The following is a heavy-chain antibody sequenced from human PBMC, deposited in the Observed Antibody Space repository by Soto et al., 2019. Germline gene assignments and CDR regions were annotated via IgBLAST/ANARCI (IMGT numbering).Heavy chain of an antibody. Sequence: QVQLVQSGAEVKKPGSSVKISCKASGGTFRTNAFSCVRQAPGQGLEWMGGIIRIFPTPDYAQKFQSRATFTAKESTTTTYVELSSSRSESMAICYCARDKGRRQLGGNYYYIVDVWGQGTTVTVSS. V-gene: IGHV1-69*12. CDR3: ARDKGRRQLGGNYYYIVDV. J-gene: IGHJ6*02. CDR1: GGTFRTNA. CDR2: IIRIFPTP. D-gene: IGHD3-10*01.